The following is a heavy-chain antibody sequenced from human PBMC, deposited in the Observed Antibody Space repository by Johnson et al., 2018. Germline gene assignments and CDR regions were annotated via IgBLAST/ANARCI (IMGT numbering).Heavy chain of an antibody. CDR1: GFTFSSYG. CDR2: ISYDGSNK. V-gene: IGHV3-30*18. D-gene: IGHD3-22*01. CDR3: SKDLIRAIVVVITTSQYSFDI. Sequence: VQLVESGGGVVQPGRSPRLSCAASGFTFSSYGMHWVRQAPGKGLEWVAVISYDGSNKYYADSVKGRLTISRDNSKNTLYLQMNSLRAEDTAVYYCSKDLIRAIVVVITTSQYSFDIWGQGTMVTVSS. J-gene: IGHJ3*02.